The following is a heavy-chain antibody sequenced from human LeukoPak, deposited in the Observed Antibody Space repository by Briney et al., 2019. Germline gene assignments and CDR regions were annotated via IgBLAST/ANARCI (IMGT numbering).Heavy chain of an antibody. V-gene: IGHV1-3*04. CDR3: ATVPLTYYYGSGNYNPPGAFDI. Sequence: ASVKVSCKASGYTFTSHVIHWVRQAPGHRLDWMGWIDTANGNTQNSQNFQGRVTITRDTSASTAYMELSSLRSEDTAVYYCATVPLTYYYGSGNYNPPGAFDIWGQGTMVTVSS. CDR1: GYTFTSHV. J-gene: IGHJ3*02. CDR2: IDTANGNT. D-gene: IGHD3-10*01.